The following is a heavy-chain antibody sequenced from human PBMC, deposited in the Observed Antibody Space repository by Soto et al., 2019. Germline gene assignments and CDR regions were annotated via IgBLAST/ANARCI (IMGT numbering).Heavy chain of an antibody. V-gene: IGHV3-23*01. CDR1: GFTFRNYA. D-gene: IGHD6-6*01. CDR2: ISGDGATT. Sequence: GGSLRLSCAASGFTFRNYAFNWVRQAPGKGLEWVSAISGDGATTFYADSVRGRFTFSRDNSKNTLYLQMNSLRPEDTAVYYCARISSTSSTTYWGQGTLVTVSS. J-gene: IGHJ4*02. CDR3: ARISSTSSTTY.